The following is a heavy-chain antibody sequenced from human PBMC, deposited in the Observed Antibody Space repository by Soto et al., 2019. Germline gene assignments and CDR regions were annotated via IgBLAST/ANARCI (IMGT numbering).Heavy chain of an antibody. D-gene: IGHD2-15*01. CDR3: ARVGRYCSGGSCFYWFDP. Sequence: SVKVSCKASGGTFSSYAISWVRQAPGQGLEWMGGIIPIFGTANYAQKFQGRVTITADESTSTAYMELSSLRSEDTAVYYCARVGRYCSGGSCFYWFDPWGQGTLVTVSS. J-gene: IGHJ5*02. CDR1: GGTFSSYA. V-gene: IGHV1-69*13. CDR2: IIPIFGTA.